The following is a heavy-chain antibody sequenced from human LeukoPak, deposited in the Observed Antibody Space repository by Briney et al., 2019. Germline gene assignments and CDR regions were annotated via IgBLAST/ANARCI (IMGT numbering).Heavy chain of an antibody. D-gene: IGHD6-6*01. CDR1: GFPFSVHW. J-gene: IGHJ4*02. V-gene: IGHV3-74*01. Sequence: GALRLSCTASGFPFSVHWMHWARQLPGKGLVWVSRISPTGSTTSYADSVKGRFTVSRDNAKNTLYLQVNNLRAEDTAVYYCARGPNSNWSGLDFWGQGTLLTVSS. CDR3: ARGPNSNWSGLDF. CDR2: ISPTGSTT.